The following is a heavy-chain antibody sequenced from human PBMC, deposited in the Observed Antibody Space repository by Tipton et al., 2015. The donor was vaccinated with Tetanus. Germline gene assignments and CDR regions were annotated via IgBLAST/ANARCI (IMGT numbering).Heavy chain of an antibody. CDR1: GFTFSSYG. V-gene: IGHV3-23*01. D-gene: IGHD2/OR15-2a*01. CDR3: AKDIPYTFYGPDKNWFDP. J-gene: IGHJ5*02. Sequence: SLRLSCAASGFTFSSYGMHWVRQPPGKGLEWVSAISGSGGSTYYADSVKGRFTISRDNSKNTLYLQMNSLRAEDTAVYYCAKDIPYTFYGPDKNWFDPWGQGTLVTVSS. CDR2: ISGSGGST.